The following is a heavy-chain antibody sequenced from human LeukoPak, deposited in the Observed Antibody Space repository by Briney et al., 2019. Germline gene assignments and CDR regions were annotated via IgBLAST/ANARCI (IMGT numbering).Heavy chain of an antibody. Sequence: GGSLRLSCATSGFSVRSNYTCSGRQAPGKGLEWVSATTRAADKTYYADSVEGRFTISRDNSKNTLYLQMNSLRAEDTAVYYCARCDVVGRVDPGPDFGVQGTLVTVSS. J-gene: IGHJ4*02. V-gene: IGHV3-23*01. D-gene: IGHD2-21*01. CDR3: ARCDVVGRVDPGPDF. CDR1: GFSVRSNY. CDR2: TTRAADKT.